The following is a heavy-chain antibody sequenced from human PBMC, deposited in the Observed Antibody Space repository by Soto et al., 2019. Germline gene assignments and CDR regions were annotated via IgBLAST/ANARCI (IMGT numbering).Heavy chain of an antibody. V-gene: IGHV2-5*02. J-gene: IGHJ4*02. CDR1: GFSLSTSGVG. CDR2: IYWDDSK. Sequence: QITLKESGPTLVRPTQTLTLTCAFSGFSLSTSGVGVGWIRQPPGKALEWLAVIYWDDSKHYSPSLRSRLTITKDPSKNQVVLTMTNMDHMDTGTYYCAHKGPEDWPLDYWGQGTLVTVSS. CDR3: AHKGPEDWPLDY. D-gene: IGHD3-9*01.